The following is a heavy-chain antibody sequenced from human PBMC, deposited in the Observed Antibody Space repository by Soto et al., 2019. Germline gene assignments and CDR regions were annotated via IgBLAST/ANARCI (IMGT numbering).Heavy chain of an antibody. Sequence: TLSLTCTVSGGSISSGGYYWSWIRQHPGKGLEWIGYIYYSGSTYYNPSLKSRVTISVDTSKNQFSLKLSSVTAADTAVYYCARGHETAMVTGYFDYWGQGTLVTVSS. V-gene: IGHV4-31*02. D-gene: IGHD5-18*01. CDR1: GGSISSGGYY. CDR3: ARGHETAMVTGYFDY. CDR2: IYYSGST. J-gene: IGHJ4*02.